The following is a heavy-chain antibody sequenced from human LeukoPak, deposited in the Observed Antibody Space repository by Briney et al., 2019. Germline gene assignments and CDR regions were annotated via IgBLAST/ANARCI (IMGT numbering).Heavy chain of an antibody. V-gene: IGHV3-23*01. CDR2: ISGSGGST. D-gene: IGHD6-13*01. CDR1: GFTFSSYA. Sequence: GGSLRLSCAASGFTFSSYAMSWVRQAPGKGLEWVSAISGSGGSTYYADSVKGRFTISRDNSKNTLYLQMNSLRAEDTAVYYCAKAPTYSSSWYLYYFDYWGQGTLVTVSS. CDR3: AKAPTYSSSWYLYYFDY. J-gene: IGHJ4*02.